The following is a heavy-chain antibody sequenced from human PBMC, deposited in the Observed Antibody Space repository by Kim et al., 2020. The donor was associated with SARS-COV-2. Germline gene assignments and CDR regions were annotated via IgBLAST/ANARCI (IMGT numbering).Heavy chain of an antibody. Sequence: NYNPSLKSRVTISVDTSKNQFSLKLSSVTAADTAVYYCASLSGNWNDFDYWGQGTLVTVSS. J-gene: IGHJ4*02. V-gene: IGHV4-59*01. D-gene: IGHD1-1*01. CDR3: ASLSGNWNDFDY.